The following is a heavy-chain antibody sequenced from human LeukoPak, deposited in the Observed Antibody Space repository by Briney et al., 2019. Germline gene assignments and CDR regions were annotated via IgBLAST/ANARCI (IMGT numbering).Heavy chain of an antibody. CDR1: GFTFSSYW. Sequence: GGSLRLSCAASGFTFSSYWMHWVRQAPGKGLVWVSRINSDGSSTSYADSVKGRFTISRDNSKSTVYLQMSSLRAEDTALYYCAKNKGGSNSFDYWGQGTLVTVSS. D-gene: IGHD1-26*01. V-gene: IGHV3-74*01. CDR2: INSDGSST. CDR3: AKNKGGSNSFDY. J-gene: IGHJ4*02.